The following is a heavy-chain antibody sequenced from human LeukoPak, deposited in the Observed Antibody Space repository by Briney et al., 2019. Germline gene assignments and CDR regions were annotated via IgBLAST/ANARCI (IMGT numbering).Heavy chain of an antibody. CDR1: GYSFTKYW. J-gene: IGHJ3*02. Sequence: GESLKISCKSSGYSFTKYWIGWVRQMPGKDLEWMGIILPSDSDTRYSPSFQGQVTISADKSINTAYLQWNSLKASDTAIYYCAKHFQGNAFDIWGQGTMVTVSS. V-gene: IGHV5-51*01. CDR2: ILPSDSDT. CDR3: AKHFQGNAFDI.